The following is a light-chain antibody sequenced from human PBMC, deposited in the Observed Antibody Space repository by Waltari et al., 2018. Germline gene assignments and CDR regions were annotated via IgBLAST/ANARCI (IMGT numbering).Light chain of an antibody. CDR3: QQFNSYPRT. CDR1: QDIYTY. Sequence: IQLTQSPSALSASVGDRVIITCRATQDIYTYLAWYQQEPGKAPKLLIYAASTLQSGVPSRFRGSGSGTDFTLTISSLKPEDFATYYCQQFNSYPRTFGQGTKVEIK. V-gene: IGKV1-9*01. CDR2: AAS. J-gene: IGKJ1*01.